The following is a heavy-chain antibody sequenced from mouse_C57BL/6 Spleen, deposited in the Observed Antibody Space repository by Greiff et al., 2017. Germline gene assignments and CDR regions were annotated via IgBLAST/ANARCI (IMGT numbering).Heavy chain of an antibody. CDR1: GYTFTSYW. J-gene: IGHJ2*01. CDR3: AMDY. Sequence: VQLQQSGAELVRPGTSVKLSCKASGYTFTSYWMHWVKQRPGQGLEWIGVIDPSDSYPNYNQKFKGKATLTVDTSSSTAYMQLSRLTSEDSAVYYVAMDYWGQGTLSQSPQ. CDR2: IDPSDSYP. V-gene: IGHV1-59*01.